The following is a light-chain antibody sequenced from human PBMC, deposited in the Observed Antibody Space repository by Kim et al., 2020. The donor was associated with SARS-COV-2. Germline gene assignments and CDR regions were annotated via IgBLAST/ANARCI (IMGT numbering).Light chain of an antibody. Sequence: SPGETATPPCRARQSVGSALAWYQQKPGQAPRLLIYDSSTRATGIPARFSGTGSGTDFTLTIISLEPEDFAVYYCQQRSNWPPITFGQGTRLEIK. J-gene: IGKJ5*01. CDR3: QQRSNWPPIT. V-gene: IGKV3-11*01. CDR1: QSVGSA. CDR2: DSS.